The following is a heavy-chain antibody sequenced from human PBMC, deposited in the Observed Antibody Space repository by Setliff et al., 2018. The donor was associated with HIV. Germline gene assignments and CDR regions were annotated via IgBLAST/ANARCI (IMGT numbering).Heavy chain of an antibody. J-gene: IGHJ4*02. CDR1: GYTFISYG. V-gene: IGHV1-2*06. D-gene: IGHD1-26*01. CDR3: AREGISGSYFDY. CDR2: INPTSGDT. Sequence: VASVKVSCKASGYTFISYGITWVRQAPGQGLEWMGRINPTSGDTNYAQKFQGRVTMTRDTSISTAYMELSRLKSDDAAVYYCAREGISGSYFDYWGQGTLVTVSS.